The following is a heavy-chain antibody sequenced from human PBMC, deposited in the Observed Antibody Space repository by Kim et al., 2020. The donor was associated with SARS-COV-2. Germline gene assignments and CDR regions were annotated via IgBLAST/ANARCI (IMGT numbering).Heavy chain of an antibody. CDR2: INGSTDRAYA. V-gene: IGHV3-15*01. CDR3: RTGGMS. Sequence: GGSLRLSCAISGITFSDAWMSWVRQTPGKGLEWIGRINGSTDRAYADDAANGRCTFTISSDDTTQTLYLLIIRPKTEDSGEYNYRTGGMSWDQGSQVTV. J-gene: IGHJ1*01. CDR1: GITFSDAW. D-gene: IGHD2-15*01.